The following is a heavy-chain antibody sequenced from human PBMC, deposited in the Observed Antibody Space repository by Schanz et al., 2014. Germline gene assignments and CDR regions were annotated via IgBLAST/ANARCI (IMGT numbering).Heavy chain of an antibody. Sequence: EVQLLESGGGLVQPGGSLRLSCLASGFAFSSYGMNWLRQAPGKGLEWVSSISGDHRNTFYADSVKGRFTISRDNSKNTQYLQMNSLRAEDTAIYYCAKDAPYPFDLWGRGTLITVSS. V-gene: IGHV3-23*01. J-gene: IGHJ2*01. CDR2: ISGDHRNT. CDR3: AKDAPYPFDL. CDR1: GFAFSSYG.